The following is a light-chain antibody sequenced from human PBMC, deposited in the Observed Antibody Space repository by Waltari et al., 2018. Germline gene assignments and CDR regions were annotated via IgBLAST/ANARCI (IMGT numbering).Light chain of an antibody. Sequence: QSVVTQPPSVSGTPGQGVTGSCSGSSSNIGRHGVSWYQQVPGTAPKLLIHTNDQRPSGVPDRFSGSKSGTSASLAISGLQSEDEAHYYCAAWDDSLSGRVFGGGTKVTVL. J-gene: IGLJ2*01. V-gene: IGLV1-44*01. CDR1: SSNIGRHG. CDR2: TND. CDR3: AAWDDSLSGRV.